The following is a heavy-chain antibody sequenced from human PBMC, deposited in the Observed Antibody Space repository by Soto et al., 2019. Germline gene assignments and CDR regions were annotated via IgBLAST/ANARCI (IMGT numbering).Heavy chain of an antibody. Sequence: PSETLSLTCAVSGASVSSTYWWSWVRQPPGKGPEWIGEINHRGSANYNPSLKSRVTISVDTSKSQFSLKLSSVTAADTAVYYCARRYFDWLLSGRSWFDPWGQGTLVTVSS. J-gene: IGHJ5*02. CDR2: INHRGSA. V-gene: IGHV4-4*02. D-gene: IGHD3-9*01. CDR3: ARRYFDWLLSGRSWFDP. CDR1: GASVSSTYW.